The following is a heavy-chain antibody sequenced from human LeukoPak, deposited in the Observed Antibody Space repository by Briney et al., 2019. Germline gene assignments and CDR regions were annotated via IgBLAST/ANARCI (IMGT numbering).Heavy chain of an antibody. CDR3: ARGTEKTRISGYYSFDH. D-gene: IGHD5-12*01. CDR2: VYTSGTT. V-gene: IGHV4-4*07. Sequence: SETLSLTCTVSGGSISGYFWTWTRQPAGKELEWIGRVYTSGTTYYNPSLGSRVTISLDTFNNQFSLRVTSVTAADTAIYYCARGTEKTRISGYYSFDHWGRGLLVTVSS. CDR1: GGSISGYF. J-gene: IGHJ4*02.